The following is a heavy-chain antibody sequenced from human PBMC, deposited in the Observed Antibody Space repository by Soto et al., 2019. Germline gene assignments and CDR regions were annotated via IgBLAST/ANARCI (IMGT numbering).Heavy chain of an antibody. Sequence: SVKVSCKASGYTFSTYDFNWVRQAPGQGLEWMGGIIPIFGTANYAQKFQGRVTITADESTSTAYMELSSLRSEDTAVYYCAGRHIVVVTATRGGFDYWGQGTLVTVSS. CDR1: GYTFSTYD. J-gene: IGHJ4*02. CDR2: IIPIFGTA. D-gene: IGHD2-21*02. CDR3: AGRHIVVVTATRGGFDY. V-gene: IGHV1-69*13.